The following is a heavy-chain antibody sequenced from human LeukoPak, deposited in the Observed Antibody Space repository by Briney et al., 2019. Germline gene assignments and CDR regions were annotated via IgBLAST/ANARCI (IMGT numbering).Heavy chain of an antibody. CDR3: ARGSKIFWLVKKGFLNY. D-gene: IGHD3-9*01. J-gene: IGHJ4*02. CDR2: IYYSGST. V-gene: IGHV4-59*01. CDR1: GGSLSSYY. Sequence: SETLSLTCTVSGGSLSSYYWSWIRQPPGKGLEWIGYIYYSGSTNYNPSLKSRVTISVDTSKNQFSLKLSSVTAADTAVYYCARGSKIFWLVKKGFLNYWGQGTLVTVSS.